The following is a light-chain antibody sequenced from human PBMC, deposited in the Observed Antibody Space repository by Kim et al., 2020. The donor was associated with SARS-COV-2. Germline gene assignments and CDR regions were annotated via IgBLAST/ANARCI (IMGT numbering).Light chain of an antibody. V-gene: IGLV3-9*01. CDR2: GDS. CDR3: QVWDSSTSV. CDR1: NIGSKN. J-gene: IGLJ1*01. Sequence: ALGQTARINSGGNNIGSKNVGCYQQKPGQQPVRVVYGDSNRPSGIPDRFSDSNSGNTATLTISRAQAGDEADYYCQVWDSSTSVFGGGTKVTVL.